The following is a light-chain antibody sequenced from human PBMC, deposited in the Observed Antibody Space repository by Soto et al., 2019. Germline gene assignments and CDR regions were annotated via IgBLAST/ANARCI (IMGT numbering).Light chain of an antibody. CDR3: ETGDSYWV. Sequence: QPVLTQSSSASASLRSSVKLTCTLSSGHSSYIIAWHQQQPGKAPRYLMKLEGSGSYNKGSGVPDRFSGSSSGADRYLTISNLQFEDEADYYCETGDSYWVFGGGTKLTVL. V-gene: IGLV4-60*02. J-gene: IGLJ3*02. CDR2: LEGSGSY. CDR1: SGHSSYI.